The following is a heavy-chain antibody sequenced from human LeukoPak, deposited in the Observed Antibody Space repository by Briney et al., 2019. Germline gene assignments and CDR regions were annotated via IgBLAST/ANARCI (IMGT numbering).Heavy chain of an antibody. J-gene: IGHJ3*02. CDR2: IIPIFCIS. CDR1: VCTFSNYA. CDR3: ASSYRSSGWSPGAFDI. D-gene: IGHD6-19*01. Sequence: SVNVSCQASVCTFSNYAISWVRQAHGQGLEWMGGIIPIFCISNYAQKFQGRVTITADESTSTAYMELSSLRSEDTAVYYCASSYRSSGWSPGAFDIWGQGTMVTVSS. V-gene: IGHV1-69*13.